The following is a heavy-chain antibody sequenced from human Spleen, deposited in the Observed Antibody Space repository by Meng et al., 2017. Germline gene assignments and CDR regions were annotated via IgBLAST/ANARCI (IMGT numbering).Heavy chain of an antibody. CDR3: ARIQS. Sequence: QVQPVQSGAAVKKPGASVKVSCKASGYTFSPYPIHWVRQAPGQGLEWMGWINPGNGNTKYSQKFQGRVTITRDTAASTAYMELHSLGYEDTAVYYCARIQSWGQGTLVTVSS. CDR1: GYTFSPYP. V-gene: IGHV1-3*01. CDR2: INPGNGNT. J-gene: IGHJ5*02. D-gene: IGHD4-11*01.